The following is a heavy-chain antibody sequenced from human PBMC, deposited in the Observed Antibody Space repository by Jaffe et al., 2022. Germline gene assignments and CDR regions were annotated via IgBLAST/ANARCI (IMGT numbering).Heavy chain of an antibody. V-gene: IGHV3-23*01. CDR2: ISGSGGST. D-gene: IGHD2-2*03. Sequence: EVQLLESGGGLVQPGGSLRLSCAASGFTFSSYAMSWVRQAPGKGLEWVSAISGSGGSTYYADSVKGRFTISRDNSKNTLYLQMNSLRAEDTAVYYCAKDGYCSSTSCYFVGYNWFDPWGQGTLVTVSS. CDR3: AKDGYCSSTSCYFVGYNWFDP. J-gene: IGHJ5*02. CDR1: GFTFSSYA.